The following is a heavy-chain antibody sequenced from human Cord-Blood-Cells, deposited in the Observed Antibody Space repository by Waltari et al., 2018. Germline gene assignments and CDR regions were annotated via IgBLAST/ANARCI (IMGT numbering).Heavy chain of an antibody. D-gene: IGHD4-17*01. Sequence: QVQLVQSGAEVKKPGASVKVSCKASGYTFTGYYMHWVRQAHGQGLEWMGWINPNSGGINYAQKFQGRVTMTRDTSISTAYMELSRLRSDDTAVYYCARGTTDPYFDYWGQGTLVTVSS. CDR3: ARGTTDPYFDY. CDR2: INPNSGGI. CDR1: GYTFTGYY. J-gene: IGHJ4*02. V-gene: IGHV1-2*02.